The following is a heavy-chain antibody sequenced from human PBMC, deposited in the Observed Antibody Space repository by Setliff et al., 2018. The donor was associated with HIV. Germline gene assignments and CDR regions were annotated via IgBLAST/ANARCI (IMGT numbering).Heavy chain of an antibody. D-gene: IGHD6-13*01. CDR3: AREAYSSSWYGGAFDI. CDR2: ISYDGSNK. V-gene: IGHV3-30*04. Sequence: PGESLKISCAASGFTFSNYAMHWVRQAPGKGLEWVAVISYDGSNKYYADSVKGRFTISRDNSKNTLYLQMNSLRAEGTAVYYCAREAYSSSWYGGAFDIWGQGTMVTVSS. CDR1: GFTFSNYA. J-gene: IGHJ3*02.